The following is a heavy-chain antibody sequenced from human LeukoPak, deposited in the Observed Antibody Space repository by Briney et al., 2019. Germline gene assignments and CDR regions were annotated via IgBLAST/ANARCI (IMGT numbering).Heavy chain of an antibody. V-gene: IGHV4-59*02. Sequence: SETLSLTCTVSGVSVSSYYWSRIRQPPGKGLEWIGYIYYSGSTNYNPSLKSRVTMSVDTSKNQFSLKLSSVTAADTAVYYCAGRRGFRGPFDYRGQGTLVTVSS. CDR2: IYYSGST. CDR3: AGRRGFRGPFDY. CDR1: GVSVSSYY. J-gene: IGHJ4*02.